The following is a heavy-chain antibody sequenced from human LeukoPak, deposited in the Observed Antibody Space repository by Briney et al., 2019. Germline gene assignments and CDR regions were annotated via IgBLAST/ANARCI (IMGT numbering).Heavy chain of an antibody. J-gene: IGHJ4*02. V-gene: IGHV4-34*01. D-gene: IGHD6-13*01. Sequence: SETLSLTCAVYGGSFSGYYWSWIRQPPGKGLEWIGEINHSGSTNYNPSLKSRVTISVDTSKNQFSLKLSSVTAAHTAVYYCARGLSVDSSRFDYWGQGTLVTVSS. CDR2: INHSGST. CDR3: ARGLSVDSSRFDY. CDR1: GGSFSGYY.